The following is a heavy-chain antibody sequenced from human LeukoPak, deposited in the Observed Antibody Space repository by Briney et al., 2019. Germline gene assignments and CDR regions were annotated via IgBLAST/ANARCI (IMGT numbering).Heavy chain of an antibody. D-gene: IGHD2-2*01. CDR3: ARAGDSTSPLDY. J-gene: IGHJ4*02. CDR2: IYTSGST. CDR1: GGSFSSYY. V-gene: IGHV4-4*07. Sequence: SETLSLTCTVSGGSFSSYYWNWVRQPAGKGLEWIGRIYTSGSTNYNPSLKSRVTMSVDTSKNQFSLKLNSVTAADTAVYYCARAGDSTSPLDYWGQGTLVTVSS.